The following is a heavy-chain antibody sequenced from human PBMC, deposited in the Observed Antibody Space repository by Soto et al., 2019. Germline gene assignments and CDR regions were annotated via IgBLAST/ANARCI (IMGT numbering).Heavy chain of an antibody. CDR2: INSDGSST. D-gene: IGHD4-17*01. V-gene: IGHV3-74*01. CDR3: ARADYGDVLEFDY. Sequence: GGSLRLSCAASGFTFSSYWMHWVRQAPGKGLVWVSRINSDGSSTSYADSVKGRFTISRDNAKNTLYLQMNSLRAEDTAVYYCARADYGDVLEFDYWGQGTLVTVSS. J-gene: IGHJ4*02. CDR1: GFTFSSYW.